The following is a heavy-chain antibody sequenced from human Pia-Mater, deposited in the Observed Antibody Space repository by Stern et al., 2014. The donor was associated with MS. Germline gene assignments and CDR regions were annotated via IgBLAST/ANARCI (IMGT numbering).Heavy chain of an antibody. Sequence: VQLVESGPGLVKPSQALSLTCTVSGGSISRGDYYWSWIRQSPGKGLEYIGHIYNTGITYYNPSLKGRVTISIDTSANQFSVSLGSVTAADTAVYYCVRDVYQPSLYSYNMDVWGQGTTVTVSS. CDR2: IYNTGIT. CDR3: VRDVYQPSLYSYNMDV. V-gene: IGHV4-30-4*08. D-gene: IGHD6-13*01. J-gene: IGHJ6*02. CDR1: GGSISRGDYY.